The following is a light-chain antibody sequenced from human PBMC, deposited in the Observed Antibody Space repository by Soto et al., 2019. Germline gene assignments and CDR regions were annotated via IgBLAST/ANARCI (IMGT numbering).Light chain of an antibody. CDR3: QQYGNWPST. CDR2: DAS. V-gene: IGKV3-11*01. CDR1: QSVSIW. J-gene: IGKJ4*02. Sequence: DILLTQSPSTLSASVGERATLSCRASQSVSIWLAWFQQKPGKAPRPLMYDASNWETGIPARFSGSGSGTDFTLTISSLEPEDFAAYYCQQYGNWPSTFGGGTKVDI.